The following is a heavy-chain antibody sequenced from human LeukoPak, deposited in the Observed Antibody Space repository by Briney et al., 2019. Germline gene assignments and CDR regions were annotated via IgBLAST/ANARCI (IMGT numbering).Heavy chain of an antibody. V-gene: IGHV1-18*01. Sequence: ASVKVPCKASGYTFTSYGISWVRQAPGQGLEWMGWISAYNGNTNYAQKLQGRVTMTTDTSTSTAYMELRSLRSDDTAVYYCARVFGVVVPAATDGFDYWGQGTLVTVSS. CDR1: GYTFTSYG. J-gene: IGHJ4*02. D-gene: IGHD2-2*01. CDR2: ISAYNGNT. CDR3: ARVFGVVVPAATDGFDY.